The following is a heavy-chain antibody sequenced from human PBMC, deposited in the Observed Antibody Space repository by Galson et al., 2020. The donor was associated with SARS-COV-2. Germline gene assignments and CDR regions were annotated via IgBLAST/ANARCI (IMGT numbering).Heavy chain of an antibody. CDR3: ARRGEMVAWVY. CDR2: IIYSEST. V-gene: IGHV4-39*01. Sequence: SETLSLTCTVSGVTISSRTYHWGWIRQPPGKGLEWIGSIIYSESTSYNPSLNSRVTLSEEPSNNQFSLKLNSVTAADTAVYYCARRGEMVAWVYWGQGTLLTVSS. CDR1: GVTISSRTYH. D-gene: IGHD2-8*01. J-gene: IGHJ4*02.